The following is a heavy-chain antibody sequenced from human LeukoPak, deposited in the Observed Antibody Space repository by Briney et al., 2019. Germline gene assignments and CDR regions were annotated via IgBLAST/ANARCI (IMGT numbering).Heavy chain of an antibody. D-gene: IGHD3-9*01. CDR3: AKGLFDWQRYYYYYYGMDV. J-gene: IGHJ6*04. CDR1: GFTFSNYG. CDR2: ISYDGSNK. V-gene: IGHV3-30*18. Sequence: GGSLRLSCAASGFTFSNYGMHWVRQAPGKGLEWVAVISYDGSNKYYADSVKGRFTISRDSSKNTLYLQMNSLRAEDTAVYYCAKGLFDWQRYYYYYYGMDVWGKGTTVTVSS.